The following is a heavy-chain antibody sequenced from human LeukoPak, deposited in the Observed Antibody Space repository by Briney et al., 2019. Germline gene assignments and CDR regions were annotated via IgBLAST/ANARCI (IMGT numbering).Heavy chain of an antibody. CDR3: ARGSVDTAMVTSVWFDP. CDR2: IYYSGST. V-gene: IGHV4-39*01. CDR1: GSSISSSSYY. Sequence: PSETLSLTCTVSGSSISSSSYYWGWIRQPPGKGLEWIGSIYYSGSTYYNPSLKSRVTISVDTSKNQFSLKLSSVTAADTAVYYCARGSVDTAMVTSVWFDPWGQGTLVTVSS. J-gene: IGHJ5*02. D-gene: IGHD5-18*01.